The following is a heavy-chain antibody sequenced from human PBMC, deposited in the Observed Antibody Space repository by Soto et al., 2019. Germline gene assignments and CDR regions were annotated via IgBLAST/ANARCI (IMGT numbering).Heavy chain of an antibody. Sequence: QAQLVQSGAEVKKPGASAKVSCKASGYTVTIYEIYWVRHAPGQKLEWMGWINVGNRNTKYSQKFQGRVTITRDTSASTAYMELSGLTFEDTAVYYRARNYHGLGVWGKGTTVTVSS. J-gene: IGHJ6*04. D-gene: IGHD3-10*01. CDR3: ARNYHGLGV. V-gene: IGHV1-3*01. CDR1: GYTVTIYE. CDR2: INVGNRNT.